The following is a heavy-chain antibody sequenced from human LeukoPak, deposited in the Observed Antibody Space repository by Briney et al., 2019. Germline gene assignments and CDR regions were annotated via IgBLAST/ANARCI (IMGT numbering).Heavy chain of an antibody. Sequence: GGSLRLSCAASGFTFSSYAMSWVRQAPGKGLEWVSAISGSGGSTYYADSVKGRFTISRDSSKNTLFLQMNDLTVEDTARYYCARRPGNWGQGILVTVSS. CDR1: GFTFSSYA. CDR2: ISGSGGST. V-gene: IGHV3-23*01. J-gene: IGHJ4*02. CDR3: ARRPGN. D-gene: IGHD1-14*01.